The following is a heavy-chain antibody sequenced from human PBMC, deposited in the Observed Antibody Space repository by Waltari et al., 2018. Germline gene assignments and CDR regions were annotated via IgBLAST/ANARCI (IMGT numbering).Heavy chain of an antibody. J-gene: IGHJ4*02. D-gene: IGHD6-13*01. CDR1: GFTFSSYS. V-gene: IGHV3-21*01. Sequence: DVQLVESGGGLVKPGGSLRLSCVASGFTFSSYSMHWVRQAPGKGLEWVASISSGGTYIYYTYSVKGRFTISRGSVTDSLYLQMSSLRVEDTATYFCVRSTSWRYYFDTWGQGTLVAVSS. CDR3: VRSTSWRYYFDT. CDR2: ISSGGTYI.